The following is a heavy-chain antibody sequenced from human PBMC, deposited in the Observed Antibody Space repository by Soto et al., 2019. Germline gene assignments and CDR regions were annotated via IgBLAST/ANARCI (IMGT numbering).Heavy chain of an antibody. CDR3: AKCMTTVTTFPFDI. V-gene: IGHV3-23*01. D-gene: IGHD4-17*01. CDR1: GFTFSSYA. CDR2: ISGSGGGT. J-gene: IGHJ3*02. Sequence: TASGFTFSSYAMSWVRQAPGKGLEWVSAISGSGGGTYYADSVKGRFTISRDNSKNTLYLQMNSLRAEDTAVYYCAKCMTTVTTFPFDIWGQGTMVTVSS.